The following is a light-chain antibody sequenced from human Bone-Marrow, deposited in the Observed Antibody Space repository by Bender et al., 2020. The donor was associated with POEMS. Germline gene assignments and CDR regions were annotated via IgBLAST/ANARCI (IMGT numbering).Light chain of an antibody. CDR3: TSYTSSDTRVV. CDR1: NSDVGGYNF. J-gene: IGLJ2*01. CDR2: EVR. V-gene: IGLV2-14*01. Sequence: QSALTQPASVSGSPGQSITISCTGTNSDVGGYNFVSWYQHHPGTAPKLIIYEVRNRPSGVPDRFSGSKSGNTASLTISGLQAEDEADYYCTSYTSSDTRVVFGGGTKLTVL.